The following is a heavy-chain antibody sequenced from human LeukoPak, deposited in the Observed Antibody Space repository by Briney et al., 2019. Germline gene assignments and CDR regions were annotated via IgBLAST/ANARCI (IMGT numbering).Heavy chain of an antibody. CDR3: ARDRGSGWFPY. D-gene: IGHD6-19*01. J-gene: IGHJ4*02. CDR1: GFTFSSYW. CDR2: IKQDGSEK. Sequence: GGSLRLSCAASGFTFSSYWMSWVRQAPGKGLEWVANIKQDGSEKNYVDSVKGRFTISRDNAKNSLYLQMNSLRAEDTAVYFCARDRGSGWFPYWGQGTLVTVSS. V-gene: IGHV3-7*04.